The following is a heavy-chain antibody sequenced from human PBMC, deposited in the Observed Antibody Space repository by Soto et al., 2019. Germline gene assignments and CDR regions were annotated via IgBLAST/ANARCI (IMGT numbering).Heavy chain of an antibody. Sequence: GGSLRLSCAASGFTVSSNYMSWVRQAPGKGLEWVSLIYTGGSTSYADFVRGRFTISRDNAENTLSLQMNSLAVDDTAVYYCVRKGYETGWYYDQWGQGTLVTVS. CDR3: VRKGYETGWYYDQ. CDR1: GFTVSSNY. V-gene: IGHV3-53*01. CDR2: IYTGGST. D-gene: IGHD6-19*01. J-gene: IGHJ4*02.